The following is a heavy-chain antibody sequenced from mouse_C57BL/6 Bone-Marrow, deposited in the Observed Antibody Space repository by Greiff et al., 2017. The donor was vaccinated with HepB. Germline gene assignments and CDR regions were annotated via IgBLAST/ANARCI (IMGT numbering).Heavy chain of an antibody. V-gene: IGHV14-1*01. CDR3: AREKGYYGSSYDY. Sequence: VQLQQSGAELVRPGASVKLSCTASGFNIKDYYMHWVKQRPEQGLEWIGRIDPEDGDTEYAPKFQGKATMTADTSSSTAYMQLSSLTSEDSAVYYCAREKGYYGSSYDYWGQGTSVTVSS. D-gene: IGHD1-1*01. J-gene: IGHJ4*01. CDR1: GFNIKDYY. CDR2: IDPEDGDT.